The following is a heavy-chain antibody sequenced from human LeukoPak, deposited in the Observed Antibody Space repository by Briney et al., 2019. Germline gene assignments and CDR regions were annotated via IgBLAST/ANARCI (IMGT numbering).Heavy chain of an antibody. J-gene: IGHJ4*02. CDR1: GYTFTSYG. V-gene: IGHV1-2*02. D-gene: IGHD3-10*01. Sequence: ASVKVSCKASGYTFTSYGISWVRQAPGQGLEWMGWINPNSGGTNYAQKFQGRVTMTRDTSISTAYMELSRLRSDDTAVYYCARLAYRGVRGVIKGIYYFDYWGQGTLVTVSS. CDR2: INPNSGGT. CDR3: ARLAYRGVRGVIKGIYYFDY.